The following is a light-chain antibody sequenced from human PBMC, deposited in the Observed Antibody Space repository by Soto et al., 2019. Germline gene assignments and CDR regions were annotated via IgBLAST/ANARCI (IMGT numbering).Light chain of an antibody. CDR1: QSVSSN. Sequence: EIVLTQSPATLSLSPGERATLSCRASQSVSSNLAWYQQKPGQAPRLLIYGASNRATGIPDRFTGSGSGTDFTLTISSLQPEDFATYYCQQSYSTPQTFGQGTKVDIK. CDR2: GAS. CDR3: QQSYSTPQT. V-gene: IGKV3-11*01. J-gene: IGKJ2*01.